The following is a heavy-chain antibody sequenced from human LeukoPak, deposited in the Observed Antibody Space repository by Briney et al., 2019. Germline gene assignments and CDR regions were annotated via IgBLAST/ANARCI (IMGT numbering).Heavy chain of an antibody. CDR1: GFTFTSSA. Sequence: SVKVSCKASGFTFTSSAMQWVRQARGQRLEWIGWIVVGSGNTNYAQKFQERVTITRDMSTSTAYMELSSLRSEDTAVYYCAAGGYGDYPKDAFDIWGQGTMVTVSS. J-gene: IGHJ3*02. V-gene: IGHV1-58*02. D-gene: IGHD4-17*01. CDR3: AAGGYGDYPKDAFDI. CDR2: IVVGSGNT.